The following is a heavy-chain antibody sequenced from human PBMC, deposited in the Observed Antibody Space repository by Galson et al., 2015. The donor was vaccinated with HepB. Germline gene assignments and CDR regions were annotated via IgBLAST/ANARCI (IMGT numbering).Heavy chain of an antibody. CDR3: ARESRLWFGELNNWFDP. CDR1: GYTFTSYG. J-gene: IGHJ5*02. V-gene: IGHV1-18*01. Sequence: SVKVSCKASGYTFTSYGISWVRQAPGQGLEWMGWISAYNGNANYAQKLQGRVTMTTDTSTSTAYMELRSLRSDDTAVYYCARESRLWFGELNNWFDPWGQGTLVTVSS. CDR2: ISAYNGNA. D-gene: IGHD3-10*01.